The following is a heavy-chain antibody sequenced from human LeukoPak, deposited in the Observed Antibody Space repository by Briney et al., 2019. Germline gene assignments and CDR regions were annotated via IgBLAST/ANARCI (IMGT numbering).Heavy chain of an antibody. V-gene: IGHV3-9*01. J-gene: IGHJ3*02. CDR3: ARAMWIRYAFDI. CDR2: ISWNSDPI. D-gene: IGHD5-12*01. CDR1: GFTFDDYA. Sequence: GGSLRLSCAASGFTFDDYAMHWVRQAPGKGLEWVSGISWNSDPIGYADSVKDRFTISRDNAKNSLYLQMNSLRAEDTAVYYCARAMWIRYAFDIWGQGTMVTVSS.